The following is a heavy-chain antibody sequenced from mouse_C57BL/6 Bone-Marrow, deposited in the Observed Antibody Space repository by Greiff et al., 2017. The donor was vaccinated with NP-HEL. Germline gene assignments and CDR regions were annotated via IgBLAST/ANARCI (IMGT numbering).Heavy chain of an antibody. V-gene: IGHV1-26*01. CDR1: GYTFTDYY. Sequence: EVQLQQSGPELVKPGASVKISCKASGYTFTDYYMNWVKQSHGKSLEWIGDINPNNGGTSYNQKFKGKATLTVDKSSSTAYMELRSLTSEDSAVYYCARSLDRPAMDYWGQGTSVTVSS. J-gene: IGHJ4*01. CDR3: ARSLDRPAMDY. CDR2: INPNNGGT.